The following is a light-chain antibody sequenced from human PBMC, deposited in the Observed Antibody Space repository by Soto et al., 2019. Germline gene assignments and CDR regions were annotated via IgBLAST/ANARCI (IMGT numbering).Light chain of an antibody. CDR2: GAS. CDR3: QQYGGPPWT. Sequence: EIVLTQSPGTLSLSPGERATLSCRASQSVSSSWLAWYQQKPGQAPRLLIYGASSRATGVPDRFSGSGSGTHFTLTITRLEPEDSAVFYCQQYGGPPWTFGQGTKVEIK. J-gene: IGKJ1*01. V-gene: IGKV3-20*01. CDR1: QSVSSSW.